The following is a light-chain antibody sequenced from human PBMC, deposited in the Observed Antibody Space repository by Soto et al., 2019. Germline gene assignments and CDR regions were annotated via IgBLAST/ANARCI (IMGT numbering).Light chain of an antibody. CDR2: EGS. CDR1: SSDVGSYNL. CDR3: CSYAGSSVV. Sequence: QSALTQPASVSGSPGQSITISCTGTSSDVGSYNLVSWYQQHPGKAPKLMIYEGSKRPSGVSNRFSGSKSGNTASLTISGLQAEVEADYHCCSYAGSSVVFGGGTKLTVL. V-gene: IGLV2-23*01. J-gene: IGLJ2*01.